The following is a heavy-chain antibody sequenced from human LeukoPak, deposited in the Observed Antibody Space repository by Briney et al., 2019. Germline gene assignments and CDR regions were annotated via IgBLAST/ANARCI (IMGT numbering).Heavy chain of an antibody. CDR3: ARDSQTAMVTSWAFDI. J-gene: IGHJ3*02. CDR1: GYTFTGYY. D-gene: IGHD5-18*01. CDR2: INANSGGT. Sequence: GASAKVSCKASGYTFTGYYMHWVRQAPGQGLEWMGWINANSGGTNYAQKFQGRVTMTRDTSIGTAYMELSRLRSDDTAVYYCARDSQTAMVTSWAFDIWGQGTMVTVSS. V-gene: IGHV1-2*02.